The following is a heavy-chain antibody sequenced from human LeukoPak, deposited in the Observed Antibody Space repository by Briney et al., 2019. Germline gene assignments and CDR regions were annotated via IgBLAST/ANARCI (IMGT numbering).Heavy chain of an antibody. V-gene: IGHV4-4*07. J-gene: IGHJ6*03. Sequence: PSETLSLTCTVSGGSISSYYWSWIRQPAGKGLEWIGRIYTSGSTNYNPSLKSRVTMSVDTSKNQFSLKLSSVTAADTAVYYCARALAARPPGPYYMDDWGKGTTVTVSS. CDR1: GGSISSYY. CDR2: IYTSGST. D-gene: IGHD6-6*01. CDR3: ARALAARPPGPYYMDD.